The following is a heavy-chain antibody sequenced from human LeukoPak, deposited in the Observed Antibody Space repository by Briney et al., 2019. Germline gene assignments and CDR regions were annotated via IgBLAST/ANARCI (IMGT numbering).Heavy chain of an antibody. CDR2: IIPILGIA. Sequence: ASVKVSCKASGGTFSSYAISWVRQAPGQGLEWMGRIIPILGIANYAQKFQGRVTITADKSTSTAYMELSSLRSEDTAVYYCARDRGIGAYCGGDCYIWGQGTLVTVSS. D-gene: IGHD2-21*02. J-gene: IGHJ4*02. V-gene: IGHV1-69*04. CDR3: ARDRGIGAYCGGDCYI. CDR1: GGTFSSYA.